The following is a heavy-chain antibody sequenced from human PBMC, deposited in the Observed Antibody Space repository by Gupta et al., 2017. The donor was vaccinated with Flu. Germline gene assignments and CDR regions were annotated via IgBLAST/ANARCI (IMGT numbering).Heavy chain of an antibody. CDR1: GFTFSSYW. J-gene: IGHJ4*01. D-gene: IGHD6-13*01. CDR2: IKQDGSEK. Sequence: EVQLVESGGGLVQPGGSLRLSCAASGFTFSSYWMSWVRQAPGKGLEWVANIKQDGSEKYLVDSVKGRFTISRDNAKNSLDRKMNRLRAEDTAVYFCARHGDHIAAWDYRGHGTLVTVSS. V-gene: IGHV3-7*01. CDR3: ARHGDHIAAWDY.